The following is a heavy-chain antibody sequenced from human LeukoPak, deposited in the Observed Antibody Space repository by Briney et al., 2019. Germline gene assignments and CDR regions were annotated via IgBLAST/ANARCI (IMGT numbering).Heavy chain of an antibody. CDR3: ASWGGPVRLFFDY. Sequence: PSETLSLTCTVSGGSISSSSYYWGWIRQPPGKGLEWIGSIYYSGSTYYNPSLKSRVTISVDTSKDQFSLKLSSVTAADTAVYYCASWGGPVRLFFDYWGQGTLVTVSS. J-gene: IGHJ4*02. D-gene: IGHD3-16*01. V-gene: IGHV4-39*01. CDR2: IYYSGST. CDR1: GGSISSSSYY.